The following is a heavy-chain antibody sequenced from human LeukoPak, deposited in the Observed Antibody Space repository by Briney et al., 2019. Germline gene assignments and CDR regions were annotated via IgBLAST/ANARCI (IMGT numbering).Heavy chain of an antibody. J-gene: IGHJ5*02. CDR3: ARDMAPDSSGYYYGWFDP. CDR2: IYYSGST. V-gene: IGHV4-30-4*01. CDR1: GVSISSGDYY. Sequence: PPETLSLTCTVSGVSISSGDYYWSWIRQPPGKGLEWIGYIYYSGSTYYNPSLKSRVTISVDTSKNQFSLKLSSVTAADTAVYYCARDMAPDSSGYYYGWFDPWGQGTLVTVSS. D-gene: IGHD3-22*01.